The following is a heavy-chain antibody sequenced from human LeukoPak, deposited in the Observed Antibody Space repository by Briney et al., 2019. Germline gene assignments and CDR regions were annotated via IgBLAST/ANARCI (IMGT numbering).Heavy chain of an antibody. D-gene: IGHD3-16*01. V-gene: IGHV3-23*01. Sequence: GGSLRLSCAASGFTFSNYAMSWVRQAPGKGLEWVSAVGGSGANTYYADSVKGRFTISRDNSKNTLYLQMNSLRAEDTAVYYCAKDGGLEGFDYWGQGTLVTVSS. CDR2: VGGSGANT. CDR3: AKDGGLEGFDY. J-gene: IGHJ4*02. CDR1: GFTFSNYA.